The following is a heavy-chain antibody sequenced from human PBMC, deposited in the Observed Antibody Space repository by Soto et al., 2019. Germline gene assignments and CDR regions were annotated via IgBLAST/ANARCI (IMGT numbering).Heavy chain of an antibody. CDR1: VYTFTSYA. CDR3: ARDKAACSGGSCYRPFDY. V-gene: IGHV1-3*01. CDR2: INAGNGNT. J-gene: IGHJ4*02. Sequence: ASVKVSCKASVYTFTSYAMHWVRQAHGQRLEWMGWINAGNGNTKYSQKFQGRVTITRDTSASIAYMELSSLRSEDTAVYYCARDKAACSGGSCYRPFDYWGQGTLVTVSS. D-gene: IGHD2-15*01.